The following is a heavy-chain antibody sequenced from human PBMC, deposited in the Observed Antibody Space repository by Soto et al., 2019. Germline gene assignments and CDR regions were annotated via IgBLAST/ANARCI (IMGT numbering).Heavy chain of an antibody. CDR2: ISGSGGRS. Sequence: EVQLLDSGGGLVQPGGSLRLSCAASGFTFSNYAMTWVRQGPGKGLEWVSGISGSGGRSYYADSVKGRFTISRDNSKRTLYLQMNSLRAEDTAVYYCAKAYFVWSSEQPYYFDYWGKGTLVTVSS. CDR1: GFTFSNYA. D-gene: IGHD3-16*01. V-gene: IGHV3-23*01. J-gene: IGHJ4*02. CDR3: AKAYFVWSSEQPYYFDY.